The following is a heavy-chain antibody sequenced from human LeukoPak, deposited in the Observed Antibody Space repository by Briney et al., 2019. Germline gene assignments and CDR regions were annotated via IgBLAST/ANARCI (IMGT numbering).Heavy chain of an antibody. CDR2: ISPNGAST. J-gene: IGHJ6*03. CDR3: ARDPRNRNDGFYYYMDV. Sequence: ASVKVSCKASGYTFTNYYIHWVRQAPGQGLEWMGVISPNGASTTYAQKWQGRVTVTRDTSTSTVYMELSSLRSEDTAMYYCARDPRNRNDGFYYYMDVWGQGTTVTVSS. D-gene: IGHD1-1*01. CDR1: GYTFTNYY. V-gene: IGHV1-46*03.